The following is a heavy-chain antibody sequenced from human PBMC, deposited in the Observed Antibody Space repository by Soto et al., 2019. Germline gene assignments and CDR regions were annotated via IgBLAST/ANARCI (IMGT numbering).Heavy chain of an antibody. CDR3: AKGHWFDAFDI. V-gene: IGHV3-23*01. D-gene: IGHD3-9*01. Sequence: EVQLLESGGGLVQPGGSLRLSCAASGFTFSSYAMSWVRQAPGKGLEWVSAISGSGGSTYYADSVKGRFTISRDNSRNTLXXXXXXXXAEDTAVYYCAKGHWFDAFDIWGQGTMVTVSS. CDR2: ISGSGGST. CDR1: GFTFSSYA. J-gene: IGHJ3*02.